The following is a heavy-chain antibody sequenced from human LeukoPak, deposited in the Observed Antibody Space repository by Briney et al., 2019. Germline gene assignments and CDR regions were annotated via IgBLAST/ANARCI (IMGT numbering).Heavy chain of an antibody. Sequence: AGGSLRLSCRASGFTFGDYAMSWFRQAPGKGQEWVGFIRSKAYGGTTEYAASVKGRFTISRDDSKSIAYLQMNSLKSEDTAVYYCTRDADTAMAAPFVYWGQGTLVTVS. CDR3: TRDADTAMAAPFVY. J-gene: IGHJ4*02. V-gene: IGHV3-49*03. CDR2: IRSKAYGGTT. D-gene: IGHD5-18*01. CDR1: GFTFGDYA.